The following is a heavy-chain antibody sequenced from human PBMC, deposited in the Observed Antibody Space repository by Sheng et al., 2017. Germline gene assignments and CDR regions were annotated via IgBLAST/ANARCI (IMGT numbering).Heavy chain of an antibody. CDR1: GFTFSSYW. CDR3: ARDPTTPRGAAKYYMDV. Sequence: EVQLVESGGGLVQPGGSLRLSCAASGFTFSSYWMSWVRQAPGKGLEWVANIKQDGSEKYYVDSVKGRFTISRDNAKNSLYLQMNSLRAEDTAVYYCARDPTTPRGAAKYYMDVWGKGTTVTVSS. V-gene: IGHV3-7*01. D-gene: IGHD4-17*01. CDR2: IKQDGSEK. J-gene: IGHJ6*03.